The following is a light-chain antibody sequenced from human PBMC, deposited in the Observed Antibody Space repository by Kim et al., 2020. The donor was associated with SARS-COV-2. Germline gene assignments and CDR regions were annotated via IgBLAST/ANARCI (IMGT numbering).Light chain of an antibody. J-gene: IGLJ1*01. Sequence: SYELTQPPSVSVSPGQTASITCSGDKLGDKYACWYQQKPGQSPVLVIYQDSKRPSGIPERFSGSNSGNTATLTISGTQAMDEADYYCQAWDSSTYVFGTGNKVTAL. CDR1: KLGDKY. CDR2: QDS. CDR3: QAWDSSTYV. V-gene: IGLV3-1*01.